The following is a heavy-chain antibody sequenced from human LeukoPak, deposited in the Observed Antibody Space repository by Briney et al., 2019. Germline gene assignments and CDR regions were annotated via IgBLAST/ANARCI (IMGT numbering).Heavy chain of an antibody. CDR2: INSGGRT. V-gene: IGHV1-2*06. CDR3: ARGRYDRHLDA. J-gene: IGHJ5*02. D-gene: IGHD2-2*01. CDR1: GYTFSDSF. Sequence: ASVKVSCQPSGYTFSDSFLHWVRQAPGQSLEWVGRINSGGRTDYAQKFQGRVTLTRDTSISTAYMDLSSLTSDDTAMYYCARGRYDRHLDAWGQGTLVTVSS.